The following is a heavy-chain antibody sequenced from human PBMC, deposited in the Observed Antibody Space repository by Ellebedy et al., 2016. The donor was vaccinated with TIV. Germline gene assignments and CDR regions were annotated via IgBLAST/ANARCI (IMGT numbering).Heavy chain of an antibody. Sequence: MPSETLSLTCAVYGGSFSGYYWSWIRQPQGKGREWIGEINHSGSTNYNPSLKSRVTISVDTSKNQFSLKLSSVTAADTAVYYCARYLRRGYDYYGMDVWGQGTTVTVSS. CDR2: INHSGST. CDR3: ARYLRRGYDYYGMDV. J-gene: IGHJ6*02. V-gene: IGHV4-34*01. CDR1: GGSFSGYY.